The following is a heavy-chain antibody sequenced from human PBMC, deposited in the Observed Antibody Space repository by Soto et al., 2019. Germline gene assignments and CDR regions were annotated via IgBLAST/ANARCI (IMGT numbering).Heavy chain of an antibody. CDR2: VYYSGST. CDR1: GVSIRSSSYY. CDR3: ARCTGSCSGTSSSFSFDP. D-gene: IGHD2-2*01. V-gene: IGHV4-39*02. Sequence: SETVSLTCSVSGVSIRSSSYYWGWMGQPPGKGLEWLATVYYSGSTYYNPSLRSRLTLAVDTSKNHFSLKVNSVTAADTAVYYCARCTGSCSGTSSSFSFDPWGQGTLVTVSS. J-gene: IGHJ5*02.